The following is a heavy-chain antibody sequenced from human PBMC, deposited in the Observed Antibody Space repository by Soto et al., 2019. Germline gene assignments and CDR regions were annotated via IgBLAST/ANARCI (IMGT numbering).Heavy chain of an antibody. CDR2: INPDYGNT. CDR1: GFSFSDNL. Sequence: QVQLVQSGAEVRKPGASVNISCRASGFSFSDNLINWVRQAPGQSLEWMRGINPDYGNTRYSQTFQGRVTISRHSSASIAYVEVSVLTSEDTAVYYCARDILSVGPRANDACDVWGEGTTVTASS. CDR3: ARDILSVGPRANDACDV. D-gene: IGHD2-8*02. J-gene: IGHJ3*01. V-gene: IGHV1-3*01.